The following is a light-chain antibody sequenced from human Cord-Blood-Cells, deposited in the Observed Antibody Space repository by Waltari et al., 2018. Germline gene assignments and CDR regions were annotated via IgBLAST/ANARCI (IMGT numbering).Light chain of an antibody. CDR1: QSISSW. CDR2: DAS. CDR3: QQYNSYSIT. J-gene: IGKJ5*01. Sequence: DIQMTQSPSTLSASVGDRVTITCPASQSISSWLAWYQQKPGKAPKLLIYDASSLESGVPSRFSGSGSGTEFTLTISSLQPDDFATYYCQQYNSYSITFGQGTRLEIK. V-gene: IGKV1-5*01.